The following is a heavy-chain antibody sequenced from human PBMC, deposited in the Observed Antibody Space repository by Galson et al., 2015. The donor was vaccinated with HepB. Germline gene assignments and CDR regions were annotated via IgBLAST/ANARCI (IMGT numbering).Heavy chain of an antibody. CDR2: IIPILGIA. J-gene: IGHJ2*01. CDR3: AREEEERLSSGWYRSYWYFDL. V-gene: IGHV1-69*04. D-gene: IGHD6-19*01. CDR1: GGTFSSYT. Sequence: SVKVSCKASGGTFSSYTISWVRQAPGQGLEWMGRIIPILGIANYAQKFQGRVTITADKSTSTAYMELSSLRSEDTAVYYCAREEEERLSSGWYRSYWYFDLWGRGTLVTVSS.